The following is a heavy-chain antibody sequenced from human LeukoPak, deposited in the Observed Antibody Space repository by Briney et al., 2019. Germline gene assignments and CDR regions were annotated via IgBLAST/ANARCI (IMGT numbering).Heavy chain of an antibody. D-gene: IGHD6-25*01. J-gene: IGHJ6*02. V-gene: IGHV4-59*01. CDR1: DGSISSYF. CDR2: IYYSGSA. Sequence: SETLSLTCTVSDGSISSYFWSWIRQPPGKGLEWIGHIYYSGSANYNPSLKSRVTISVDTSKDQFSLKLSSVTAADTAVYFCARARKYGGFWSDREPTYFYYGMDVWGQGTTVTVSS. CDR3: ARARKYGGFWSDREPTYFYYGMDV.